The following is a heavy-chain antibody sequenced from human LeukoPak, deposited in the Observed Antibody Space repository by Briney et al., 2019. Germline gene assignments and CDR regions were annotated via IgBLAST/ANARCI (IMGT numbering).Heavy chain of an antibody. CDR3: ARGKTPAVTTPFDY. CDR1: GFTVSSNS. Sequence: GGSLRLSCAASGFTVSSNSMSWVRQAPGKGLEWVSVIYSGGTTYYADSVKGRFTISRDNSKNTLYLQMNSLRAEDTAVYYCARGKTPAVTTPFDYWGQGTLVTVSS. D-gene: IGHD4-17*01. J-gene: IGHJ4*02. V-gene: IGHV3-53*01. CDR2: IYSGGTT.